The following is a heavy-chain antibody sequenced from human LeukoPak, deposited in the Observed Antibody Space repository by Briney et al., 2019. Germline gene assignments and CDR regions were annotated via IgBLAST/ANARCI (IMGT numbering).Heavy chain of an antibody. J-gene: IGHJ4*02. CDR3: ARFGGSGSYYKAFDY. V-gene: IGHV1-18*01. D-gene: IGHD3-10*01. Sequence: ASVEVSCKASGYTFTSYGISWVRQAPGQGLEWMGWISAYNGNTNYAQKLQGRVTMTTDTSTSTAYMELRSLRSDDTAVYYCARFGGSGSYYKAFDYWGQGTLVTVSS. CDR1: GYTFTSYG. CDR2: ISAYNGNT.